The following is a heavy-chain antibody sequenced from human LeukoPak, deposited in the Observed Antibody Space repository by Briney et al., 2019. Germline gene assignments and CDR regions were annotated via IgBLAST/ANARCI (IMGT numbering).Heavy chain of an antibody. J-gene: IGHJ3*02. D-gene: IGHD2-2*03. CDR1: GFTFSSHW. CDR2: VNSDGSST. CDR3: ARLGCCSSTSDAFDI. Sequence: GGSLRLSCAASGFTFSSHWMHWVRQAPGKGLVWVSRVNSDGSSTTYADSVKGRFTVSRDNAKNTLYLQMNSLRAEDTAVYYCARLGCCSSTSDAFDIWGQGTMVTVSS. V-gene: IGHV3-74*01.